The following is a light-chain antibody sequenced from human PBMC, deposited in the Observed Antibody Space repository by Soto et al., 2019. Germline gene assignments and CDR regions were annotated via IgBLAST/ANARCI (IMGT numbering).Light chain of an antibody. V-gene: IGKV3-20*01. J-gene: IGKJ5*01. CDR3: QQYDSSPIT. CDR1: QSVSSSY. CDR2: GAS. Sequence: EIVLTQSPGTLSLSPGDRATLSCRASQSVSSSYLAWYQQKPGQAPSLLIYGASRRATGVPDRFSGSGSGTDFTLTISRLEPEDFAVYYCQQYDSSPITFGQGTRLEI.